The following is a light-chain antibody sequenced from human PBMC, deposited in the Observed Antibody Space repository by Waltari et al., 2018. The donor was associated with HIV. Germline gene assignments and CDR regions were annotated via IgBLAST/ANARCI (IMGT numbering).Light chain of an antibody. CDR1: SSNIGSNP. CDR3: AAWDDSLKGV. CDR2: SNN. Sequence: QSVLTQPPSASGTPGQRVTIPCSGSSSNIGSNPVNWYQQLPGPAPKLLMYSNNQRPAVVPDRFSGSKSGTSASLVISGLQSEDEGDYYCAAWDDSLKGVFGGGTKLTVL. J-gene: IGLJ3*02. V-gene: IGLV1-44*01.